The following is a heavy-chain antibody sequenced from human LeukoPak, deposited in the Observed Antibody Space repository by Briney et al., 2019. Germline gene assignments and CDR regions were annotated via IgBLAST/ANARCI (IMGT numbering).Heavy chain of an antibody. CDR3: ARDSYYDFWSGYPFDY. CDR1: GFTFSIYS. CDR2: ISSSSSTI. Sequence: GGSLRLSCAASGFTFSIYSMNWVRQAPGKGLEWVSYISSSSSTIYYADSVKGRFTISRDNAKNSLYLQMNSLRAEDTAVYYCARDSYYDFWSGYPFDYWGQGTLVTVSS. V-gene: IGHV3-48*01. D-gene: IGHD3-3*01. J-gene: IGHJ4*02.